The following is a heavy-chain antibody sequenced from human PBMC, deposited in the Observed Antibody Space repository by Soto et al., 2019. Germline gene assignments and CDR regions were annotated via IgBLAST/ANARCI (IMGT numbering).Heavy chain of an antibody. J-gene: IGHJ4*02. CDR3: ARGPTRYYFDY. CDR2: IFYSGST. Sequence: SETLSLTCTVSGGSISSSSYYWGWIRQPPGRGLEWIGHIFYSGSTNYNPALKSRVSISVDTSKNQFSLKLSSVTAADTAVYYCARGPTRYYFDYWGQGTLVTVSS. V-gene: IGHV4-61*05. CDR1: GGSISSSSYY.